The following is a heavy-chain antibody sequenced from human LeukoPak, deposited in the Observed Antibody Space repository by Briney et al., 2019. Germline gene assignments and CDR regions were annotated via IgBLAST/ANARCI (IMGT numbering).Heavy chain of an antibody. Sequence: SETLSLTCTVSGGSISTSNYYWGWIRQPPGKGLEWIGNIFYSGSTYYSPSLKSRVTISLDTSRNQFSLKLNSVTAADTAGYYCARVGVYYDYVWGSYRKVAPYNWFDPWGQGTLVTVSS. J-gene: IGHJ5*02. CDR3: ARVGVYYDYVWGSYRKVAPYNWFDP. V-gene: IGHV4-39*07. D-gene: IGHD3-16*02. CDR2: IFYSGST. CDR1: GGSISTSNYY.